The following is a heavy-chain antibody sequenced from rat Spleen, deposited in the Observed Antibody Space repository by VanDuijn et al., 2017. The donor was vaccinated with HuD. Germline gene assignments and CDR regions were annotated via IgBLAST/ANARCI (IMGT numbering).Heavy chain of an antibody. Sequence: EVQLVESGGGLVQPGRSLKLSCAASGFTFSNSGMHWIRQAPTKGLEWVASISPSGGNTYYRDSVKDRFTISRDNAKSTLYLQMDSLRSEDTATYYCAARLIPMMVLITTSCDYWGQGVMVTVSS. D-gene: IGHD1-12*02. CDR3: AARLIPMMVLITTSCDY. J-gene: IGHJ2*01. V-gene: IGHV5-19*01. CDR1: GFTFSNSG. CDR2: ISPSGGNT.